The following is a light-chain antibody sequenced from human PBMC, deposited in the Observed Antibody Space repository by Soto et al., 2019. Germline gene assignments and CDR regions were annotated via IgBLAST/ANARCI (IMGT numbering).Light chain of an antibody. CDR1: RGDVGAFNY. Sequence: QSVLTQPASVSGSPGQSITISCTGTRGDVGAFNYVSWYQIQPGKAPKLVIYEVSSRPSGVSKRFSGSKSGNTASLSISGLQPEDEGDYYCASYSTGDTLYVFGIGTKLTVL. V-gene: IGLV2-14*01. CDR3: ASYSTGDTLYV. CDR2: EVS. J-gene: IGLJ1*01.